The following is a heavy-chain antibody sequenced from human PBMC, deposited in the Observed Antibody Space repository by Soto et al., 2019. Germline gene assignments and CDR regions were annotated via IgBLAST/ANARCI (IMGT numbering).Heavy chain of an antibody. V-gene: IGHV1-18*01. D-gene: IGHD3-16*01. Sequence: ASVKVSCKASGFRFSDYGFNWLRQAPGQGLEWMGWISAFNGNTETAQGLQDRVTMTTDSSTTTAHMDLTNLTTDDTAIYYCARSYYLADAFDVWGQGTMVTVSS. J-gene: IGHJ3*01. CDR3: ARSYYLADAFDV. CDR2: ISAFNGNT. CDR1: GFRFSDYG.